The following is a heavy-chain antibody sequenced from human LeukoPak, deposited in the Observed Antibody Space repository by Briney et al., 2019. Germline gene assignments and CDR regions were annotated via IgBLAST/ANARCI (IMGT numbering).Heavy chain of an antibody. Sequence: SGTLSLTCAVSGGSISSSNWWSWVRQPPGKGLEWIGYIYYSGSTNYNPSLKSRVTISVDKSKNQFSLKLSSVTAADTAVYYCARTVYSGYDFPFDYWGQGTLVTVSS. V-gene: IGHV4-4*02. J-gene: IGHJ4*02. CDR3: ARTVYSGYDFPFDY. CDR1: GGSISSSNW. CDR2: IYYSGST. D-gene: IGHD5-12*01.